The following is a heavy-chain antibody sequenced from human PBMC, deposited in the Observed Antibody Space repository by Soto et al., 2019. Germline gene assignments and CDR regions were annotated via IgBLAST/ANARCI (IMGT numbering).Heavy chain of an antibody. V-gene: IGHV3-30-3*01. CDR3: ARGTRYGSDIDY. D-gene: IGHD3-10*01. CDR2: ISYDGSNK. Sequence: GGSLRLSCAASGFTFSSYSIHWVRQAPGKGLEWVAVISYDGSNKYYADSVKGRFTISRDNSKNTLYLQMNSLRAEDTAVYYCARGTRYGSDIDYGGQGPLVTVS. CDR1: GFTFSSYS. J-gene: IGHJ4*02.